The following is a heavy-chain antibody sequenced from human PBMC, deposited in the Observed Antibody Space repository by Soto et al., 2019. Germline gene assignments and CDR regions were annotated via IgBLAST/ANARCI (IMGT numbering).Heavy chain of an antibody. Sequence: EVQLLESGGGLVQPGGSLRLSCAASGLTFSSYAMSWVRQAPGKRLEWVPAISGSGGSPYYADSVKGRFTISRDNSKNTLYRQMNSLRAEDTAVYYCAKDGGSSWGKGTLVNVSS. D-gene: IGHD3-16*01. V-gene: IGHV3-23*01. J-gene: IGHJ4*02. CDR3: AKDGGSS. CDR2: ISGSGGSP. CDR1: GLTFSSYA.